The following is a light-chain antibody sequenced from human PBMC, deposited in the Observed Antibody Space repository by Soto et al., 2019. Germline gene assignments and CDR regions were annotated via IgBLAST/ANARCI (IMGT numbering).Light chain of an antibody. J-gene: IGLJ3*02. Sequence: QSALTQPASVSGSPGQSMTIYCSGTSTDIGAHNYVSWYQQHPGKVPELIIYDVTNRPSGVSNRFSGSKSGSTASLTISGLQAGDEADYYCSSYTSNYAVVFGGGTKVTVL. CDR2: DVT. CDR3: SSYTSNYAVV. CDR1: STDIGAHNY. V-gene: IGLV2-14*01.